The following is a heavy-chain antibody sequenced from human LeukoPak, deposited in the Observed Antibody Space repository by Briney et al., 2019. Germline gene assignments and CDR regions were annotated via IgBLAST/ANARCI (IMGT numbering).Heavy chain of an antibody. CDR3: ARGRFRHKVVRGVYYGMDV. V-gene: IGHV4-39*01. Sequence: KPSETLSLTCTVSGGSISSSSYYWGWIRQPPGKGLEWIGSIYYSGSTYYNPSLKSRVTISVDTSKNQFSLKLSSVTAADTAVYYCARGRFRHKVVRGVYYGMDVWGQGTTVTVSS. CDR2: IYYSGST. D-gene: IGHD3-10*01. CDR1: GGSISSSSYY. J-gene: IGHJ6*02.